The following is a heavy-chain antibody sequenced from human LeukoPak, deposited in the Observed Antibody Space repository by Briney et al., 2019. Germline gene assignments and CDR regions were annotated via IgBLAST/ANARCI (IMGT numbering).Heavy chain of an antibody. CDR1: GFTFSSYA. CDR3: ARDHLGYCSSTSCYTNNWFDP. V-gene: IGHV3-30-3*01. D-gene: IGHD2-2*02. Sequence: GSLRLSCAASGFTFSSYAMHWVRQAPGKGLEWVAVISYDGSNKYYADSVKGRFTISRDNSKNTLYLQMNSLRAEDTAVYYCARDHLGYCSSTSCYTNNWFDPWGQGTLVTVSS. CDR2: ISYDGSNK. J-gene: IGHJ5*02.